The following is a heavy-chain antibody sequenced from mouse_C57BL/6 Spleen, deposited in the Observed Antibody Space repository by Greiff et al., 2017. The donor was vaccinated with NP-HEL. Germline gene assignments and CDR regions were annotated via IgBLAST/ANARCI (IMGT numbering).Heavy chain of an antibody. V-gene: IGHV1-52*01. J-gene: IGHJ2*01. Sequence: QVQLQQPGAELVRPGSSVKLSCKASGYTFTSYWMHWVKQRPIQGLEWIGNIDPSDSETHYNQKFKDKATLTVDKYSSTAYMQPSSLTSEDSSVYYCAKTGDYENYFDHRGQGTTLTVSS. CDR1: GYTFTSYW. CDR3: AKTGDYENYFDH. D-gene: IGHD2-4*01. CDR2: IDPSDSET.